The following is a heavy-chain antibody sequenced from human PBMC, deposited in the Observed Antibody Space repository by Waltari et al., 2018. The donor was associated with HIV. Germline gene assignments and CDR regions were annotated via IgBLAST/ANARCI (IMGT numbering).Heavy chain of an antibody. V-gene: IGHV4-4*07. D-gene: IGHD3-10*01. CDR2: IYTSGST. J-gene: IGHJ3*02. CDR1: GGSISSYY. Sequence: QVQLQESGPGLVKPSETLSLTCTVSGGSISSYYWRWIRQPAGTGLEWIGRIYTSGSTNYNPSLKSRVTMSVDTSKNQFSLKLSSVTAADTAVYYCARDLYYYGSGSRSASAFDIWGQGTMVTVSS. CDR3: ARDLYYYGSGSRSASAFDI.